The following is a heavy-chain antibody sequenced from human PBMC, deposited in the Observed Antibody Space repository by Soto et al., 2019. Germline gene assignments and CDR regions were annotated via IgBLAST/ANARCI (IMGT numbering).Heavy chain of an antibody. CDR1: GFTFSSYG. CDR2: IWYDGSNK. Sequence: GSLRLSCTASGFTFSSYGMHWVRQAPGKGLEWVAVIWYDGSNKYYADSVKGRFTISRDNSKNTLYLQMNSLRAEDTAVYYCASLLSIAAVNDAFDIWGQGTMVTVSS. D-gene: IGHD6-6*01. J-gene: IGHJ3*02. V-gene: IGHV3-33*08. CDR3: ASLLSIAAVNDAFDI.